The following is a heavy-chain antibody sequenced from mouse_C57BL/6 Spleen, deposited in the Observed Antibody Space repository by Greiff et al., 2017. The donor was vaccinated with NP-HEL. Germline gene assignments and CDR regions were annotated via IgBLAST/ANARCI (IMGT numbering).Heavy chain of an antibody. D-gene: IGHD1-1*01. CDR1: GYTFTDYY. Sequence: EVQLQQSGPELVKPGASVKISCKASGYTFTDYYMNWVKQSHGKSLEWIGDINPNNGGTSYNQKFKGKATLTVDKSSSTAYMELRSLTSEDSAVYYCARVNYYGSSFYAMDYWGQGTSGTVSS. J-gene: IGHJ4*01. CDR2: INPNNGGT. V-gene: IGHV1-26*01. CDR3: ARVNYYGSSFYAMDY.